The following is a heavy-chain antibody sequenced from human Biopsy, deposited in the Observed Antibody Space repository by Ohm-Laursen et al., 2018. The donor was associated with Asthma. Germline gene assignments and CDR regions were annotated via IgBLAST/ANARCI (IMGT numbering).Heavy chain of an antibody. J-gene: IGHJ4*02. D-gene: IGHD5-24*01. V-gene: IGHV3-30-3*01. CDR1: GFTFSTYA. CDR3: ARDMNRDGWYFDY. Sequence: SSLRLSCAASGFTFSTYAMHWVRQAPGKGLEWVAVISYDGSNKYYADSVKGRFTISRDNSKNTLYLQMNSPRGDDTAVYYCARDMNRDGWYFDYWGQGTLVTVSS. CDR2: ISYDGSNK.